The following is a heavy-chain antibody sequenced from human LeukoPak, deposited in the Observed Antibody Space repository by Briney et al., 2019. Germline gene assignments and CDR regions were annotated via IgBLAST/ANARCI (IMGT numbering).Heavy chain of an antibody. J-gene: IGHJ4*02. CDR2: IYYSGGT. V-gene: IGHV4-59*01. Sequence: SETLSLTCTVSGASITTSYWSWIRQPPGKGLEWIGYIYYSGGTNYNPSLKSQVTISVDTSKNQFSLKLSSVTAADTAVYFCARGPVTTGYFAYWGQGTLVTVPS. D-gene: IGHD4-17*01. CDR1: GASITTSY. CDR3: ARGPVTTGYFAY.